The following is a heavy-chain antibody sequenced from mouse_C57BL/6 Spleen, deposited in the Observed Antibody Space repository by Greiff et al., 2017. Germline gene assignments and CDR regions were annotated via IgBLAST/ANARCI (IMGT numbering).Heavy chain of an antibody. J-gene: IGHJ3*01. Sequence: QVQLQQPGAELVMPGASVKLSCKASGYTFTSYWMHWVKQRPGRGLEWIGEIDPSDSYTNYNQKFKGKSTLTVDKSSSTAYMQLSSLTSEDSAVYYCASSSFFAYWGQGTLVTVSA. CDR3: ASSSFFAY. D-gene: IGHD1-1*01. V-gene: IGHV1-69*01. CDR1: GYTFTSYW. CDR2: IDPSDSYT.